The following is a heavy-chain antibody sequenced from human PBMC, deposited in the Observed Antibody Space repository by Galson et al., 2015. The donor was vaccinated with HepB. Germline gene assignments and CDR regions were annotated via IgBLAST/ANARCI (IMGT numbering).Heavy chain of an antibody. Sequence: SLRLSCAASGFSFISHSMNWVRHSPGKGLEWLAHSCPGGAKYYADSVRGRFTNSRDHAQKARYLHMSSLRVEDTGIYYCARNPASYDYYNMDVWGQGTTVTVSS. J-gene: IGHJ6*02. V-gene: IGHV3-48*01. D-gene: IGHD6-25*01. CDR1: GFSFISHS. CDR3: ARNPASYDYYNMDV. CDR2: SCPGGAK.